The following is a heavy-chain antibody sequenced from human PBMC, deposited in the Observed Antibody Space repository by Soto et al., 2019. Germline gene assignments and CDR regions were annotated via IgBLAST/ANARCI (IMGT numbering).Heavy chain of an antibody. CDR1: GFTFSSYS. J-gene: IGHJ2*01. CDR2: ISSSSSTI. D-gene: IGHD4-17*01. V-gene: IGHV3-48*01. Sequence: EVQLVESGGGLVQPGGSLRLSCAASGFTFSSYSMNWVRQAPGKGLEWVSYISSSSSTIYYADSVKGRFTISRDNAKNSLYLQMNSLRAEDTAVYYCARDHDYGDRHWYFDLWGRGTLVTVSS. CDR3: ARDHDYGDRHWYFDL.